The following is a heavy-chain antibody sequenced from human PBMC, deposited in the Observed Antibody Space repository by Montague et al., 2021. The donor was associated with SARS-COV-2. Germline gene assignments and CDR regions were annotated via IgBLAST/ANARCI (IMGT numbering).Heavy chain of an antibody. J-gene: IGHJ4*02. CDR2: IYHTGTT. Sequence: TLSLTCTVSGGSISSGGYFWTWIRQPPGKGLEWIGYIYHTGTTHYRPSLKSRATLSVDISQNQFSLKLNSMTAADTAIYYCARGGSYGSWFLSEWGPGTLVIVSS. V-gene: IGHV4-30-2*01. CDR3: ARGGSYGSWFLSE. CDR1: GGSISSGGYF. D-gene: IGHD3-10*01.